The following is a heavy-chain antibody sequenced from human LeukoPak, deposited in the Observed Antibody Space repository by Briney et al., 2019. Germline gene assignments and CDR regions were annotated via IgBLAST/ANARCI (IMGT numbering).Heavy chain of an antibody. Sequence: GGSLRLSCAASGFTFSSYEMNWVRQAPGKGLDGVSYISTISIIYYADSVKGRFTISRDNAKNSLYLQMNSLRDEDTAVYYCARDPGSKYYASVHWGQGTLVTVSS. CDR1: GFTFSSYE. CDR2: ISTISII. V-gene: IGHV3-48*03. CDR3: ARDPGSKYYASVH. D-gene: IGHD3-10*01. J-gene: IGHJ4*02.